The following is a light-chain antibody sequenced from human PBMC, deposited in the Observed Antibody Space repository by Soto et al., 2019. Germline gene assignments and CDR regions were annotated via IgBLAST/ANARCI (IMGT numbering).Light chain of an antibody. CDR1: QSVSIY. CDR2: DAS. V-gene: IGKV3-11*01. CDR3: QQRSNWPWT. Sequence: EIVLTQSPATLSLSPGERATLSCRASQSVSIYLAWYQQKPGQAPRLLIYDASNRAPGVPARFSGSGSGTGLTLTISSLEPEDFAVYYCQQRSNWPWTFGKGTKVEIK. J-gene: IGKJ1*01.